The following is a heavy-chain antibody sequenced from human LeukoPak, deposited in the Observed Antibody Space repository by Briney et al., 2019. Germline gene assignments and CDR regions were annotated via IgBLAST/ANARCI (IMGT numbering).Heavy chain of an antibody. J-gene: IGHJ4*02. CDR1: GFTFSSNG. V-gene: IGHV3-30*03. Sequence: PGGSLRLSCAASGFTFSSNGMHWVRQAPGKGLEWVAVISYDGSNKHYADSVKGRFTISRDNSKNTLYLQMNSLRAEDTAVYYCARDPGDSYFDYWGQGTLVTVSS. D-gene: IGHD4-17*01. CDR3: ARDPGDSYFDY. CDR2: ISYDGSNK.